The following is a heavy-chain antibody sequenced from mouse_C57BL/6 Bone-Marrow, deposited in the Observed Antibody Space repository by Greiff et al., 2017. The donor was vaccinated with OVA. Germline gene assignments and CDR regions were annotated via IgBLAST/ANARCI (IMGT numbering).Heavy chain of an antibody. D-gene: IGHD1-1*01. V-gene: IGHV1-80*01. CDR1: GYAFSSYW. CDR2: IYPGDGDT. CDR3: ASPYYYGSSQGSWYFDD. J-gene: IGHJ1*03. Sequence: QVQLQQSGAELVKPGASVKISCKASGYAFSSYWMNWVKQRPGKGLEWIGQIYPGDGDTNYNGKFKGKATLTADKSSSTAYMQLSSLTSEDSAVYFCASPYYYGSSQGSWYFDDWGTGTTVTVSS.